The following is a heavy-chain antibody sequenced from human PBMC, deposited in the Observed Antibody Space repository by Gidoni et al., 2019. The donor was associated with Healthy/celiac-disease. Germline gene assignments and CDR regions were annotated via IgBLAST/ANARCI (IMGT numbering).Heavy chain of an antibody. CDR3: ARSIWGDAFDI. J-gene: IGHJ3*02. D-gene: IGHD7-27*01. CDR2: IYYSGST. Sequence: GGSISSSSYYWGWIRQPPGKGLEWIGSIYYSGSTYYNPSTKSRVTISVDTSKNQFSLKLSSVTAADTAVYYCARSIWGDAFDIWGQGTMVTVSS. CDR1: GGSISSSSYY. V-gene: IGHV4-39*01.